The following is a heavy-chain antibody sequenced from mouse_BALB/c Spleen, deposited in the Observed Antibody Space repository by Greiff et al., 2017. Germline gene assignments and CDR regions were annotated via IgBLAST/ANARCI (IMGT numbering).Heavy chain of an antibody. J-gene: IGHJ4*01. V-gene: IGHV2-6-7*01. CDR2: IWGDGST. Sequence: QVQLKESGPGLVAPSQSLSITCTVSGFSLTGYGVNWVRQPPGKGLEWLGMIWGDGSTDYNSALKSRLSISKDNSKSQVFLKMNSLQTDDTARYYCARDPNYYGSSWEIAMDYWGQGTSVTVSS. D-gene: IGHD1-1*01. CDR1: GFSLTGYG. CDR3: ARDPNYYGSSWEIAMDY.